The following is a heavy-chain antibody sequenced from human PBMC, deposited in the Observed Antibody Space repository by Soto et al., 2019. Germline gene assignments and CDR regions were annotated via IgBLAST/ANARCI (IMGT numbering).Heavy chain of an antibody. CDR3: AKEVGYSSGWDSFDY. D-gene: IGHD6-19*01. CDR1: RFTFSSYA. V-gene: IGHV3-23*01. CDR2: ISGRGGST. Sequence: GSLRLSSAPPRFTFSSYAMSCVHQASGLGLEWVSAISGRGGSTYYADSVMVRFSISRDNSKNTLYLQMNSLRAEDTAVYYCAKEVGYSSGWDSFDYWGQGP. J-gene: IGHJ4*02.